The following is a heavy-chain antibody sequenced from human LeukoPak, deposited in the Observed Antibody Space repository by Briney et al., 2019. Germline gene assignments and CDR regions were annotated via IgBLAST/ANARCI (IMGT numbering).Heavy chain of an antibody. V-gene: IGHV4-59*12. CDR2: IYYSGST. J-gene: IGHJ2*01. Sequence: SETLSLTCTVSGGSISSYYWSWIRQPPGKGLEWIGYIYYSGSTNYNPSLKSRVTISVDTSKNQFSLKLSSVTAADTAVYYCARERYSYGFGALVNWYFDLWGRGTLVTVSS. CDR3: ARERYSYGFGALVNWYFDL. CDR1: GGSISSYY. D-gene: IGHD5-18*01.